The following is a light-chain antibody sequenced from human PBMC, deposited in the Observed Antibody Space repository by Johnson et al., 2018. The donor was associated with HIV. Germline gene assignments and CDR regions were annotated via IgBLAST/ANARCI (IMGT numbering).Light chain of an antibody. J-gene: IGLJ1*01. CDR2: DTN. CDR1: SSNIGNNY. V-gene: IGLV1-51*01. Sequence: QSVLTQSPSVSAAPGQKVTISCSGSSSNIGNNYVSWYQQLPGTAPKLLIYDTNKRPSGIPDRFSGSTSGTSATLGITGLQTGDEADYYCGTWDSSLSALYVFGTGTKGTVL. CDR3: GTWDSSLSALYV.